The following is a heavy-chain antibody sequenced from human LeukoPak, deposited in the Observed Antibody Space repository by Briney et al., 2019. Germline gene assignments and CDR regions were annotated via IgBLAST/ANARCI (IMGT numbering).Heavy chain of an antibody. Sequence: GETLRLSCAAPGFTFSSHGMNWVRQAPGKGLEWVSGISGSGGNTYYADAVKGRFTISRDNSKNTLYLQMNSLRAEDTAVYYCAKYDNYIRFSSWGQGTLVTVSS. J-gene: IGHJ5*02. D-gene: IGHD3-16*01. V-gene: IGHV3-23*01. CDR1: GFTFSSHG. CDR3: AKYDNYIRFSS. CDR2: ISGSGGNT.